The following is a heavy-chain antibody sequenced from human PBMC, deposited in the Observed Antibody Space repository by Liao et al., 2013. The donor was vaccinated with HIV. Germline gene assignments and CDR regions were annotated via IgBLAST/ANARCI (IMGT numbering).Heavy chain of an antibody. CDR1: SGSVSSGSYI. CDR3: ARYLSEAEGDAFDV. V-gene: IGHV4-61*02. Sequence: QVQLQESGPGLVSPSQTLSLTCTVSSGSVSSGSYIWSWIRQPAGKGLEWVGHIYSSGSTNYNPSLASRLTISVDSSKNQFSLKLSSLTAADTAVYYCARYLSEAEGDAFDVWGQGTLVTVSS. CDR2: IYSSGST. J-gene: IGHJ3*01. D-gene: IGHD3-16*02.